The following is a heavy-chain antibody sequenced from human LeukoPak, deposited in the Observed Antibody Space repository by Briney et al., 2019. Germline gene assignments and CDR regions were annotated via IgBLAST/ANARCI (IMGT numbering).Heavy chain of an antibody. Sequence: LSXXCAVYGGSFIGFHWNWIRQPPGKGLEWIGDINHSGSTNYNPSLTSRVTISVDTSKNQFSLKLSSVTAADTAVYYCAGQSGIHWFDPWGQGTLVTVSS. D-gene: IGHD3-3*02. CDR1: GGSFIGFH. J-gene: IGHJ5*02. CDR3: AGQSGIHWFDP. CDR2: INHSGST. V-gene: IGHV4-34*01.